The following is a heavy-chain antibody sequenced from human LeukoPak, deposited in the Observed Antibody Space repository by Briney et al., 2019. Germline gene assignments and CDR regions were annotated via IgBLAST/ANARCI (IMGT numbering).Heavy chain of an antibody. D-gene: IGHD3-10*01. J-gene: IGHJ4*02. CDR3: AKHGGSGSYYLFDY. CDR2: ISYDGSNK. CDR1: GFTFSSYG. V-gene: IGHV3-30*18. Sequence: GGSLRLSCAASGFTFSSYGMHWVRQAPGKGLEWVAVISYDGSNKYYADSVKGRFTISRDNSKNTLYLQMNSLRAEDTAVYYCAKHGGSGSYYLFDYWGQGTLVTVSS.